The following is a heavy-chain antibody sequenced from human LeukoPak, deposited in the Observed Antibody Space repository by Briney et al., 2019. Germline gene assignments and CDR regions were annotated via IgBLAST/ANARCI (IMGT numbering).Heavy chain of an antibody. CDR3: AKDLCPAGILPRWFDY. CDR1: GFTFSSHA. CDR2: VSGSGDTT. J-gene: IGHJ4*02. D-gene: IGHD2-2*01. Sequence: GESLRLSCAASGFTFSSHALSWVRQTPGKGLEWVSTVSGSGDTTFYADSVKGRITISRDNSRNTLYLQMHSLRADDTAIYYCAKDLCPAGILPRWFDYWGQGDLGTVSS. V-gene: IGHV3-23*01.